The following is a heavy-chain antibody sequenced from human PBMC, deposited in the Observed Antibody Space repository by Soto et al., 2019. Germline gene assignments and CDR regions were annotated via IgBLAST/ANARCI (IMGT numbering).Heavy chain of an antibody. CDR3: AKDGGITMVRGVRPFDY. D-gene: IGHD3-10*01. CDR2: ISGSGGST. V-gene: IGHV3-23*01. Sequence: GGSLRLSCAASGFTFSSYAMSWVRQAPGKGLEWVSAISGSGGSTYYADSVKGRFTISRDNSKNTLYLQMNSLRAEDTAVYYCAKDGGITMVRGVRPFDYWGQGTLVTVSS. CDR1: GFTFSSYA. J-gene: IGHJ4*02.